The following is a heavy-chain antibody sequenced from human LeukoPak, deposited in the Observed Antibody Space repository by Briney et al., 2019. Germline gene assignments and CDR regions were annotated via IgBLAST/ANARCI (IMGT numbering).Heavy chain of an antibody. D-gene: IGHD2-2*01. V-gene: IGHV3-30*02. J-gene: IGHJ4*02. CDR3: AKDLSDIVVVPAALGEFDC. CDR1: GFSFSTYG. CDR2: IWNDGSNK. Sequence: GGSLRLSCVASGFSFSTYGIHWVRQAPGKGLEWVAVIWNDGSNKFYADSVKGRFTISRDNSKNTLYLQMNSLRAEDTAVYYCAKDLSDIVVVPAALGEFDCWGQGALVTVSS.